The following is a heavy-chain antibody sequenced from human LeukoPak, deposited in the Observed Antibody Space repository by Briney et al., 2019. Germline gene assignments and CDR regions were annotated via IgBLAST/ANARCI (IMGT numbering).Heavy chain of an antibody. Sequence: GGSLRLSCVASGFTFYNYAMSWVRQAPGRGLEWASSTAGSGISKDYADSVKGRFTISRDKSKNTLYLQMDNLRAEDTGVYFCARLPTFYYDSSGYHYDYWGQGTLVTVSS. CDR3: ARLPTFYYDSSGYHYDY. D-gene: IGHD3-22*01. CDR1: GFTFYNYA. V-gene: IGHV3-23*01. J-gene: IGHJ4*02. CDR2: TAGSGISK.